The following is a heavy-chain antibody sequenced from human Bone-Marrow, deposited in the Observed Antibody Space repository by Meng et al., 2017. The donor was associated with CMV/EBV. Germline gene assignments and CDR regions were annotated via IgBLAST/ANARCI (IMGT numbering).Heavy chain of an antibody. CDR3: ARGALVGATRGYYFDY. D-gene: IGHD1-26*01. J-gene: IGHJ4*02. CDR1: GGSISSYY. V-gene: IGHV4-59*01. Sequence: SETLSLTCTVSGGSISSYYWSWIRQPPGKGLEWIGYIYYSGSTNYNPSLKSRVTISVDTSKNQFSLKLSSVTAADTAVYYCARGALVGATRGYYFDYWGQGTLVTGSS. CDR2: IYYSGST.